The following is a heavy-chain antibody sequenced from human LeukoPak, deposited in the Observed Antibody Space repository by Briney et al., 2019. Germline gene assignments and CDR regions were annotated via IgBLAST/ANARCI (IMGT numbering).Heavy chain of an antibody. Sequence: ASVKVSCQASGYTFTGYYMHWVRQAPGQGLEWMGWINPNSGGTNYAQKFQGRVTMTRDTSISTAYMELSRLRSDDTAVYYCAREIGGILVFDYWGQGTLVTVSS. CDR3: AREIGGILVFDY. D-gene: IGHD5-18*01. CDR2: INPNSGGT. CDR1: GYTFTGYY. V-gene: IGHV1-2*02. J-gene: IGHJ4*02.